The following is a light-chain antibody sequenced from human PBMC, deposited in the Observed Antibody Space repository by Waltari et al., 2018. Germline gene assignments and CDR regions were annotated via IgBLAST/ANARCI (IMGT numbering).Light chain of an antibody. CDR1: RSDVGNYNY. Sequence: QSALTQPPSASGSLGQSVTISCTGTRSDVGNYNYVSWYQQHPGRAPKLIIYDVNRRPSGVPDRFSGSKSGNTASLAVSGLQPEDEADYYCSSYAGSSYVFGTGTTVTVL. CDR2: DVN. V-gene: IGLV2-8*01. J-gene: IGLJ1*01. CDR3: SSYAGSSYV.